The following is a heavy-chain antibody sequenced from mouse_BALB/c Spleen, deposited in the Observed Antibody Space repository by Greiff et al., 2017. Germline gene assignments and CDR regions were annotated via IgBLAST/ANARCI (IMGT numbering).Heavy chain of an antibody. CDR2: ISSGGSYT. CDR1: GFTFSSYA. V-gene: IGHV5-9-4*01. CDR3: ARDRYYGSSYHWYFDV. D-gene: IGHD1-1*01. J-gene: IGHJ1*01. Sequence: EVKVEESGGGLVKPGGSLKLSCAASGFTFSSYAMSWVRQSPEKRLEWVAEISSGGSYTYYPDTVTGRFTISRDNAKNTLYLEMSSLRSEDTAMYYCARDRYYGSSYHWYFDVWGAGTTVTVSS.